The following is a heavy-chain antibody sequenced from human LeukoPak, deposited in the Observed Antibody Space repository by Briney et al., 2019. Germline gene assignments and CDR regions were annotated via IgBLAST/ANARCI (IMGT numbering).Heavy chain of an antibody. Sequence: PGGSLRLSCTASGLTFNTYTMNWVRQAPGKGPEWISSIGRSSIDKYYADSVRGRFTISRDNAKNSLYVQMSSLRVEDTAVYYCVGGDSRELWGQGTLVTVSS. CDR2: IGRSSIDK. V-gene: IGHV3-21*01. J-gene: IGHJ4*02. CDR1: GLTFNTYT. CDR3: VGGDSREL. D-gene: IGHD3-22*01.